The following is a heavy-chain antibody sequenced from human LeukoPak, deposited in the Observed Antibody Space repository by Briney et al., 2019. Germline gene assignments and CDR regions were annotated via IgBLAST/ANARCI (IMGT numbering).Heavy chain of an antibody. V-gene: IGHV4-59*12. J-gene: IGHJ4*02. CDR1: GGSISSYY. D-gene: IGHD3-22*01. CDR2: IYYSGST. CDR3: ARVGRGYYDSSGYYYYFDY. Sequence: SETLSLTCTVSGGSISSYYWSWIRQPPGKGLEWIGYIYYSGSTYYNPSLKSRVTISVDTSKNQFSLKLSSVTAADTAVYYCARVGRGYYDSSGYYYYFDYWGQGTLVTVSS.